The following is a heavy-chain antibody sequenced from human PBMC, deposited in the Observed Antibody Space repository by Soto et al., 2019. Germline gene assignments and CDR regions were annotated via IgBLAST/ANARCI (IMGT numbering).Heavy chain of an antibody. CDR1: GYTFTSYD. CDR3: ARSRAMVRGYYYYGMDV. Sequence: VKVSCKASGYTFTSYDINWVRQATGQGLEWMGWMNPNSGNTGYAQKFQGRVTMTRNTSISTAYMELSSLRSEDTAVYYCARSRAMVRGYYYYGMDVWGQGTTVTVSS. D-gene: IGHD5-18*01. CDR2: MNPNSGNT. J-gene: IGHJ6*02. V-gene: IGHV1-8*01.